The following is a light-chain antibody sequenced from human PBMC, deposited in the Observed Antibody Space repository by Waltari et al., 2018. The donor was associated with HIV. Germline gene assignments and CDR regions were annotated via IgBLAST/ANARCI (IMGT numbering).Light chain of an antibody. V-gene: IGLV8-61*01. J-gene: IGLJ2*01. Sequence: QTVVTHEPSFSVSPGGTVTLTCGLSSGSVSARNFASWYQQIPGQAPLTLIHSTDTCSSGVPDRFSGSILGNKAALTIRGAQADDESDYYCVLNWGRGVVVFGGGTKLTVL. CDR3: VLNWGRGVVV. CDR2: STD. CDR1: SGSVSARNF.